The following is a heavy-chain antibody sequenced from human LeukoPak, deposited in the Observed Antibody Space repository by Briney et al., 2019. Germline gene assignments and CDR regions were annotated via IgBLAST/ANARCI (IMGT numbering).Heavy chain of an antibody. CDR3: ARDLWNYAMQGSYFDY. J-gene: IGHJ4*02. CDR1: GFTFSNYG. CDR2: ISYDGSNK. Sequence: PGGSLRLSCAASGFTFSNYGMYWVRQAPGKGLEWVAVISYDGSNKYYADSVKGRFTISRDNSKNTLYLQMNSLRAEDTAVYYCARDLWNYAMQGSYFDYWGQGTLVTVSS. V-gene: IGHV3-30*19. D-gene: IGHD1-7*01.